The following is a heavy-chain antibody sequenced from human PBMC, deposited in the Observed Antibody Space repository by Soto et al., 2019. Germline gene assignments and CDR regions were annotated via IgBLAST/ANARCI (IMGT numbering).Heavy chain of an antibody. Sequence: GGSLRLSCAASGFTFSSYAMHWVRQAPGKGLEWVAVISYDGSNKYYADSVKGRFTISRDNSKNTLYLQMNSLRAEDTAVYYCARDPSPHYYDSSGYYVGYGMDVWGQGTTVTVSS. D-gene: IGHD3-22*01. CDR1: GFTFSSYA. J-gene: IGHJ6*02. CDR3: ARDPSPHYYDSSGYYVGYGMDV. CDR2: ISYDGSNK. V-gene: IGHV3-30-3*01.